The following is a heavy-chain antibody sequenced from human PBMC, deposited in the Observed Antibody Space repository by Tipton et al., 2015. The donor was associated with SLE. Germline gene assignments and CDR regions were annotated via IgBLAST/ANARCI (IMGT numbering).Heavy chain of an antibody. D-gene: IGHD3-3*01. V-gene: IGHV4-4*09. CDR1: GGSISNYY. CDR3: ARQEELYDFSSGYYHQILDV. J-gene: IGHJ6*02. Sequence: TLSLTCTVSGGSISNYYWSWIRQPPGKGLEWIGYIYTSGSTNYNPSLQSRVSISIDTSKNLFSLKLNSLTAADTAVYYCARQEELYDFSSGYYHQILDVWGQGTTVTVSS. CDR2: IYTSGST.